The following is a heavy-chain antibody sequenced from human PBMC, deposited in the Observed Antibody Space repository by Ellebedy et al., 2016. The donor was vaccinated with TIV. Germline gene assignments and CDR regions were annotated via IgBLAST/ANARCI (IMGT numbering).Heavy chain of an antibody. CDR3: VRDGTSLAAATTVVYFDY. V-gene: IGHV3-11*04. Sequence: GESLKISCAASGFTFSGYYMSWFRQAPGKGPEWVSYISYSGDLMYYADSVKGRFTTSRDNAENSLYLQMNSLRAEDTAVYYCVRDGTSLAAATTVVYFDYWGQGILVTVSS. CDR2: ISYSGDLM. CDR1: GFTFSGYY. D-gene: IGHD4-23*01. J-gene: IGHJ4*02.